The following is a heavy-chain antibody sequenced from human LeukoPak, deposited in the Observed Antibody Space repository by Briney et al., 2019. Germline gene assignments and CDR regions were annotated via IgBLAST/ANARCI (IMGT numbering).Heavy chain of an antibody. Sequence: GESLKISCKGSGYSFTSYWIGWVRQMPGKGLEWMGIIYPGDPDTRYSPSFQGQVTISADKSISTAYLQWSGLKASDTAMYYCTRLHPSIWYFDYWGQGTLVTVSS. CDR1: GYSFTSYW. V-gene: IGHV5-51*01. J-gene: IGHJ4*02. CDR3: TRLHPSIWYFDY. D-gene: IGHD2-21*01. CDR2: IYPGDPDT.